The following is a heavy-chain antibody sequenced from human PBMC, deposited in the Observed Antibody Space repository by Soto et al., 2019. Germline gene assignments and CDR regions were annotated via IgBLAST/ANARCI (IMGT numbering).Heavy chain of an antibody. V-gene: IGHV1-69*02. Sequence: SVKVSCKASGGTFSSYTISWVRQAPGQGLDWMGRIIPILGIANYAQKFQGRVTITADKSTSTAYMELSSLRSEDTAVYYCARGYYDILTGYQHQTLDDYWGQGTLVTVSS. CDR2: IIPILGIA. CDR3: ARGYYDILTGYQHQTLDDY. D-gene: IGHD3-9*01. CDR1: GGTFSSYT. J-gene: IGHJ4*02.